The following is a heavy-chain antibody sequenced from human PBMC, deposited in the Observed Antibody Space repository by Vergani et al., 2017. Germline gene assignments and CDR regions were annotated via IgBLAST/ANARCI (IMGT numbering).Heavy chain of an antibody. Sequence: VQLVESGGGVVQPGRSLRLSCAASGFTFSSYGMHWVRQAPGKGLEWVAVIWYDGSNKYYADSVKGRFTISRDNSKNTLYLQMNSLRAEDTAVYYCARDLSPKELGFDYWGQGTLVTVSS. CDR2: IWYDGSNK. CDR3: ARDLSPKELGFDY. J-gene: IGHJ4*02. V-gene: IGHV3-33*01. CDR1: GFTFSSYG. D-gene: IGHD1-7*01.